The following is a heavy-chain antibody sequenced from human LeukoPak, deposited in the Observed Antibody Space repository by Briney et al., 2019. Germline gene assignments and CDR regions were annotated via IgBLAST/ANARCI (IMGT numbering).Heavy chain of an antibody. D-gene: IGHD2-8*01. J-gene: IGHJ4*02. CDR2: FDPEDGET. Sequence: ASVNVFRKVSGYTLTELSMHWVRQAPGKGRVEMGGFDPEDGETIYAQKFQGRVTMTEDTSTDTAYMELSSLRSEDTAVYYCATPYCTNGVCYKNFDYWGQGTLVTVSS. V-gene: IGHV1-24*01. CDR1: GYTLTELS. CDR3: ATPYCTNGVCYKNFDY.